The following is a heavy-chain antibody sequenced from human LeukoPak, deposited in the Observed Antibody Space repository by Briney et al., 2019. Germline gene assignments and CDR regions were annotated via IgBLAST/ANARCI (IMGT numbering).Heavy chain of an antibody. CDR3: ARGPAPLYDYVRGSYRSPEYFQH. V-gene: IGHV1-8*03. D-gene: IGHD3-16*02. CDR2: MNPHSGNT. CDR1: GYTFTSYY. Sequence: ASVKVSCKASGYTFTSYYMQWVRQAAGQGLEWMGWMNPHSGNTGYAQKFQGRVTITKNTSVTTAYMELSSLRSEDTAVYYCARGPAPLYDYVRGSYRSPEYFQHWGQGTLVTVS. J-gene: IGHJ1*01.